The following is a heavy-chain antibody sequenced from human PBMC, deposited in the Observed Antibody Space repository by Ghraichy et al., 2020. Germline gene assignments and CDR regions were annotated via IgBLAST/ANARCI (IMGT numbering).Heavy chain of an antibody. CDR2: IIGSGGST. CDR1: GFTFSSYA. V-gene: IGHV3-23*01. J-gene: IGHJ2*01. Sequence: GGSLRLSCAASGFTFSSYAMSWVRQAPGKGLEWVSAIIGSGGSTYYADSVKGRFTISRDNSKNTLYLQMNSLRAEDTAEYYWAKLVYCSSTSCYFWYFDLWGRGTLVTVSS. D-gene: IGHD2-2*01. CDR3: AKLVYCSSTSCYFWYFDL.